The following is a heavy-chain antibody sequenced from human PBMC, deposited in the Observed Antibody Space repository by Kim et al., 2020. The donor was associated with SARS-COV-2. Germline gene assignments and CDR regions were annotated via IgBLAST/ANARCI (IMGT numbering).Heavy chain of an antibody. D-gene: IGHD2-21*02. Sequence: GGSLRLSCAASGFTFSSYWMSWVRQAPGKGLEWVANRKQDGSEKNYVDSEKGRFTISRDNPKNSLYLQMNSLRAEATAVYYCARMLGIGGNSEYYYYYG. CDR3: ARMLGIGGNSEYYYYYG. CDR1: GFTFSSYW. J-gene: IGHJ6*01. CDR2: RKQDGSEK. V-gene: IGHV3-7*01.